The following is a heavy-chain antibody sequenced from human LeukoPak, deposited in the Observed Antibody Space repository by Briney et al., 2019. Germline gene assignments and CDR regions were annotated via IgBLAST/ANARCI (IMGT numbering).Heavy chain of an antibody. CDR1: GDSVSSSAS. D-gene: IGHD1-1*01. Sequence: SQTLSLTCAISGDSVSSSASCNWIRQSPSRGREWLGRTYYRSKWSSDYATSVKSRITINADTSKNQFSLQLSSVTPEDTAVYYCARDADSSNEWGPFDPWGRGTLVSVS. V-gene: IGHV6-1*01. CDR2: TYYRSKWSS. CDR3: ARDADSSNEWGPFDP. J-gene: IGHJ5*02.